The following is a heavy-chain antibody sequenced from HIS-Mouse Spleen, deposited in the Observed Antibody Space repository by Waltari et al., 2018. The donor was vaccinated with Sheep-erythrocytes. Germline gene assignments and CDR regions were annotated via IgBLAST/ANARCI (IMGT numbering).Heavy chain of an antibody. D-gene: IGHD3-22*01. CDR1: GGSISSSSYY. Sequence: QLQLQESGPGLVKPSETLSLTCTVSGGSISSSSYYWGWIRQPPGKGLEWIGSIYYRGCTYYNPSLKSRVTISVDTSKNQFSLKLSSVTAADTAVYYCARLYYYDSSGYYFDYWGQGTLVTVSS. V-gene: IGHV4-39*01. CDR2: IYYRGCT. J-gene: IGHJ4*02. CDR3: ARLYYYDSSGYYFDY.